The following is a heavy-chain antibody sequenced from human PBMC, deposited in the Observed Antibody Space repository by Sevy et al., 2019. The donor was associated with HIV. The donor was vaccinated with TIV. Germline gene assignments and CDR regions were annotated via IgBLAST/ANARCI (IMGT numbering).Heavy chain of an antibody. J-gene: IGHJ6*02. CDR2: LIGGGSRT. CDR1: GFPFSNYA. D-gene: IGHD2-15*01. Sequence: GGSLRLSCAASGFPFSNYAMSWIRQAPGKGLEWVSTLIGGGSRTYYADSVTGRSTITRDNSNNTLNLKMHSLGADDTAIYYSAKRRVQSGLSGGGANYGWDVCGHGTTVTVSS. V-gene: IGHV3-23*01. CDR3: AKRRVQSGLSGGGANYGWDV.